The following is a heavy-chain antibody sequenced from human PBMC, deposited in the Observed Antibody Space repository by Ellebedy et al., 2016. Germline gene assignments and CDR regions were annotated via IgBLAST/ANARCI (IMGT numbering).Heavy chain of an antibody. CDR3: ARIGGVSFGERPIDY. J-gene: IGHJ4*02. CDR2: IYYTGTT. D-gene: IGHD3-10*01. V-gene: IGHV4-59*01. CDR1: GGSISRYY. Sequence: GSLRLSCIVSGGSISRYYWSWIRQPPGRGLEWIGNIYYTGTTNYNPSLQSRVTISLDTSKNQFSLRLTSVTAAETAVDYCARIGGVSFGERPIDYWGQGTLVTVSS.